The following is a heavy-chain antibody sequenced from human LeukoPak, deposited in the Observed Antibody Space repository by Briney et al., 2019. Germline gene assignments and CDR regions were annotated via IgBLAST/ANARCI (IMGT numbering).Heavy chain of an antibody. D-gene: IGHD5-18*01. V-gene: IGHV3-33*01. J-gene: IGHJ5*02. CDR2: IWYDGSNK. CDR1: GFTVSSYG. Sequence: GASLRLSCAASGFTVSSYGMHCVRQAPGEGLEWVAVIWYDGSNKSYAHSVKRRFTISRHNSKNTLSLQMNSLRAEDTAVYYCARGPIQLWSKEACDPGGQGTRVRVSS. CDR3: ARGPIQLWSKEACDP.